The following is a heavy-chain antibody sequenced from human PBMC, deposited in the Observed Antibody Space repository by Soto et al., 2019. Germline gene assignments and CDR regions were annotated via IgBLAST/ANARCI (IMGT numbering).Heavy chain of an antibody. Sequence: SETLSLTCAVSGGSISSSNWWSWVRQPPGKGLEWIGEIYHSGSTNYNPSLKSRVTISVDKSKNQFSLKLSSVTAADTAVYYCARGHSSSWYGGNWFDPWGQGTLVTVSS. V-gene: IGHV4-4*02. CDR2: IYHSGST. D-gene: IGHD6-13*01. CDR1: GGSISSSNW. J-gene: IGHJ5*02. CDR3: ARGHSSSWYGGNWFDP.